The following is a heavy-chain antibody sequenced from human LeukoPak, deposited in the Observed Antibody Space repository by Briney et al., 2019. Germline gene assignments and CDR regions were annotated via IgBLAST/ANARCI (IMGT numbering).Heavy chain of an antibody. V-gene: IGHV3-11*01. Sequence: GGSLRLSCTASGFTFSDYYMSWIRQAPGKGLEWVAYISGDRSMIYHIDSVKGRFTISRDNAKNSLFLQMNNLRAEDTAVYYCAKSGTTVDYWGQGTLVTVSS. CDR1: GFTFSDYY. CDR2: ISGDRSMI. J-gene: IGHJ4*02. D-gene: IGHD4-11*01. CDR3: AKSGTTVDY.